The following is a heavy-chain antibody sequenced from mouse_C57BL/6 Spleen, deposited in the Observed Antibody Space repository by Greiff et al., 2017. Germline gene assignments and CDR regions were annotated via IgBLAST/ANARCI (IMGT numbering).Heavy chain of an antibody. D-gene: IGHD1-1*01. V-gene: IGHV3-6*01. CDR3: ARDYYGGAMDY. Sequence: EVKLMESGPGLVKPSQSLSLTCSVTGYSITSGYYWNWIRQFPGNKLEWMGYISYDGSNNYNPSLKNRISITRDTSKNQFFLKLNSVTTEDTATYYCARDYYGGAMDYWGQGTSVTVSS. CDR1: GYSITSGYY. CDR2: ISYDGSN. J-gene: IGHJ4*01.